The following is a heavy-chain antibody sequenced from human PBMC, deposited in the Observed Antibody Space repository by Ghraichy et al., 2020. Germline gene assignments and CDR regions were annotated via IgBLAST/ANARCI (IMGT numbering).Heavy chain of an antibody. V-gene: IGHV4-31*03. Sequence: SLNISCTVSGGSISSGDYYWSWIRQHPGKGLEWIGYIHYSGRTNHNPSLKSRLIISVDKWENQFSLKLSSVTAADTAVYYCARDSSPRGDYGMDVWGQGTTVTVSS. J-gene: IGHJ6*02. CDR3: ARDSSPRGDYGMDV. CDR1: GGSISSGDYY. CDR2: IHYSGRT.